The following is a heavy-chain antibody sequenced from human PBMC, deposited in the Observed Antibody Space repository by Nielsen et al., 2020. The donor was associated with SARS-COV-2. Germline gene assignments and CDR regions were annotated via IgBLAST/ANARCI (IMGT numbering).Heavy chain of an antibody. CDR3: AKDPRKFDY. J-gene: IGHJ4*02. CDR1: GGSISSGGYY. V-gene: IGHV3-23*01. Sequence: ETLSLTCTVSGGSISSGGYYWSWVRQAPGKGLEWVSAISGSGGSTYYADSVKGRFTISRDNSKNTLYLQMNSLRAEDTAVYYCAKDPRKFDYWGQGTLVTVSS. CDR2: ISGSGGST.